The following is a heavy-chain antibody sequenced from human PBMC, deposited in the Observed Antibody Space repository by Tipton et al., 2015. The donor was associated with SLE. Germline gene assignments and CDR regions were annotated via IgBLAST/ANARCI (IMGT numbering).Heavy chain of an antibody. CDR1: GFTFSSYA. Sequence: SLRLSCTTSGFTFSSYAMSWVRQAPGKGLEWVSVIYSGGSTYYADSVKGRFTISRDNSKNTLFLQMDSLRAEDTAVYYCANVDISGWYYFDYWGQGTLVTVSS. CDR2: IYSGGST. D-gene: IGHD6-19*01. V-gene: IGHV3-23*03. CDR3: ANVDISGWYYFDY. J-gene: IGHJ4*02.